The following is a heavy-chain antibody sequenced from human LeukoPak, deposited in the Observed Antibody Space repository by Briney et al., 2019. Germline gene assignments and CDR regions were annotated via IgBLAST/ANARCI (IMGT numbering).Heavy chain of an antibody. CDR2: ISGSGGST. D-gene: IGHD2-15*01. Sequence: GSLRLSCAASGFTFSSYAMSWVRQAPGKGLEWVAAISGSGGSTYYADSVKGRFTISRDNSKNTLYLQMNSLRAEDTAVYYCAKPRGGNCSGGSCPGPFDYWGQGTLVTVSS. V-gene: IGHV3-23*01. CDR3: AKPRGGNCSGGSCPGPFDY. J-gene: IGHJ4*02. CDR1: GFTFSSYA.